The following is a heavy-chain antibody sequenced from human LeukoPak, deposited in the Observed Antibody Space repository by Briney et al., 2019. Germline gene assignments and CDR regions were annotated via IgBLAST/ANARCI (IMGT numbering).Heavy chain of an antibody. CDR2: ISTSGGGT. V-gene: IGHV3-23*01. Sequence: GGSLRLSCAASGFTFSGYAMSWVRQAPGKGLEWVSTISTSGGGTYHADSVKGRFTISRDNSKNTLYLQMNSLRAEDTAVYYCANTPTVTTPPEYWGQGTLVTVSS. D-gene: IGHD4-17*01. J-gene: IGHJ4*02. CDR3: ANTPTVTTPPEY. CDR1: GFTFSGYA.